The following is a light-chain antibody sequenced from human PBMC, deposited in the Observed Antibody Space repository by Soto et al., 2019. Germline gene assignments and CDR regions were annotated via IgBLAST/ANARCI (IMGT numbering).Light chain of an antibody. J-gene: IGKJ1*01. CDR1: HSISSY. V-gene: IGKV1-17*01. CDR2: AAS. CDR3: KQYNSYSRT. Sequence: DIQMTQSPSSLSASVGDRVTITLRASHSISSYLSWYQQKSGKAPKRLIYAASSLQSGVPSRFSGSGSGTEFTLTISSLQPDDFATYYCKQYNSYSRTFGQGTEVDNK.